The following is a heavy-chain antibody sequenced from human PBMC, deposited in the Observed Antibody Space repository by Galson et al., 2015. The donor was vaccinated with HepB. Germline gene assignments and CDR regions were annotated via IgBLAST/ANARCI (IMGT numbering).Heavy chain of an antibody. J-gene: IGHJ3*02. Sequence: SLRLSCAASGFTFSSYWMSWVRQAPGKGLEWVANIKQAGSEKYYVDSVKGRFTISRDNAKNSLYLQMNSLRAEDTAVYYCARAIVVVPAAIPPDAFDIWGQGTTVTVSS. V-gene: IGHV3-7*03. CDR3: ARAIVVVPAAIPPDAFDI. CDR2: IKQAGSEK. D-gene: IGHD2-2*01. CDR1: GFTFSSYW.